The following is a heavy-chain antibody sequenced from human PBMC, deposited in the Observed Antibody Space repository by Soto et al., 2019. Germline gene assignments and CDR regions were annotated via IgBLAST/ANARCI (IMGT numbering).Heavy chain of an antibody. D-gene: IGHD3-22*01. Sequence: SETLSLTCTVSGGSVSSGSYYWSWIRQPPGKGLEWIGYIYYSGSTNYNPSLKSRVTISVDTSKNQFSLTLSSVTAADTAVYYCARDQSTNYDSSGYYKDDAFEIWGQGTMGTVSS. CDR1: GGSVSSGSYY. CDR3: ARDQSTNYDSSGYYKDDAFEI. CDR2: IYYSGST. J-gene: IGHJ3*02. V-gene: IGHV4-61*01.